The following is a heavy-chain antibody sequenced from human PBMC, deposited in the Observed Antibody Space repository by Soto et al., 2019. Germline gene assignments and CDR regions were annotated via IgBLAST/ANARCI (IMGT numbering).Heavy chain of an antibody. CDR1: GFTFSSYA. Sequence: GGSLRLSCAASGFTFSSYAMSWVRQAPGEGLGWVSAISGSGGSTYYADSVKGRFTISRDNSKNTLYLQMNSLRAEDTAVYYCAKEGLMVYGINYFDYWGQGTLVTVSS. CDR3: AKEGLMVYGINYFDY. V-gene: IGHV3-23*01. J-gene: IGHJ4*02. D-gene: IGHD2-8*01. CDR2: ISGSGGST.